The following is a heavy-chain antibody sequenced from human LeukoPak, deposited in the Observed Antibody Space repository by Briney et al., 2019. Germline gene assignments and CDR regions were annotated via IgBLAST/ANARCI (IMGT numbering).Heavy chain of an antibody. CDR1: GFTYSSYS. V-gene: IGHV3-21*01. Sequence: PGGSLRLSCAASGFTYSSYSMNWVRQAPGKGLEWVSSISSSSSYIYYADSVEGRFTISRDNAKNSLYLQMNSLRAEDTAVYYCARVVSIAAAGHDYWGQGTLVTVSS. CDR3: ARVVSIAAAGHDY. D-gene: IGHD6-13*01. J-gene: IGHJ4*02. CDR2: ISSSSSYI.